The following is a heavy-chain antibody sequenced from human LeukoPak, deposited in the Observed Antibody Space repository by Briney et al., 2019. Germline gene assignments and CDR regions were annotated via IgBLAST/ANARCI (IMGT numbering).Heavy chain of an antibody. CDR1: GFTFSSFG. Sequence: GGSLRLPCSASGFTFSSFGMHWVRQAPGKGLESVSAIGSTGDDTYYPESLKGRFTISRDNSKNTLYLQMSSLRVEDTAVYYCVRRSSGGLDVWGQGTTVTVSS. V-gene: IGHV3-64D*09. CDR3: VRRSSGGLDV. CDR2: IGSTGDDT. J-gene: IGHJ6*02. D-gene: IGHD3-10*01.